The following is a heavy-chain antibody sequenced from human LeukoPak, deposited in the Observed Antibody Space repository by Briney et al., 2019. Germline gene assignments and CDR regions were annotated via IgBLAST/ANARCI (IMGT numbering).Heavy chain of an antibody. Sequence: PSQTVSLTCTVSGGSISSGSYYWSWIRQPAGKGLEWIGRIYTSGSTNYNPSLKSRVTISVDTSKNQFSLKLSSVTAADTAVYYCARAGKYYDFWSAQFDYWGQGTLVTVSS. V-gene: IGHV4-61*02. CDR3: ARAGKYYDFWSAQFDY. J-gene: IGHJ4*02. CDR2: IYTSGST. D-gene: IGHD3-3*01. CDR1: GGSISSGSYY.